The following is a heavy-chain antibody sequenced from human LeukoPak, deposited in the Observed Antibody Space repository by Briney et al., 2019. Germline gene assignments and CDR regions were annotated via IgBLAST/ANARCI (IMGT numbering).Heavy chain of an antibody. D-gene: IGHD5-18*01. J-gene: IGHJ6*03. CDR1: GGSISSSRYY. CDR3: ARGAYNYGYRTRNYYYMDV. V-gene: IGHV4-39*07. Sequence: PSETLSLTCAVYGGSISSSRYYWGWIRQPPGKGLEWIGSIYDGGSTYYNPSLKSRVTISVDTSKNQFSLKLSSVTAADTAVYYCARGAYNYGYRTRNYYYMDVWGKGTTVTVSS. CDR2: IYDGGST.